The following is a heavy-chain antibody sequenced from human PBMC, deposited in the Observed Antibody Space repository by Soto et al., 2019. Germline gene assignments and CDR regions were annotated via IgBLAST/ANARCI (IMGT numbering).Heavy chain of an antibody. CDR2: ISNDGGTQ. D-gene: IGHD3-3*01. Sequence: PVGSLRLSCAASTLTVSLYGIQWVRQAPGKGLDWVAFISNDGGTQYYADSVKGRFSISRDNSMNTVDLHMNSLRAEDTAIYYCARDIWSGNYKWFDSWGQGTLVTVSS. CDR3: ARDIWSGNYKWFDS. CDR1: TLTVSLYG. V-gene: IGHV3-30*03. J-gene: IGHJ5*01.